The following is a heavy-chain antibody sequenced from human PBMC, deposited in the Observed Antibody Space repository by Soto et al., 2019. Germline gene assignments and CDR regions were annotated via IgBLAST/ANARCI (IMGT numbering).Heavy chain of an antibody. Sequence: KESGPTLVKPTQTLTLTCTFSGFSLSTSGVGVGWIRQPPGKALEWLALIYWDDDKRYSPSLKSRLTITKDTSKNQVVPTMPNMHPPDTTPSYCAHRRGYYTFSPSHPSTPFAPCCQGTLVPVSS. D-gene: IGHD2-2*02. V-gene: IGHV2-5*02. CDR1: GFSLSTSGVG. CDR2: IYWDDDK. J-gene: IGHJ5*02. CDR3: AHRRGYYTFSPSHPSTPFAP.